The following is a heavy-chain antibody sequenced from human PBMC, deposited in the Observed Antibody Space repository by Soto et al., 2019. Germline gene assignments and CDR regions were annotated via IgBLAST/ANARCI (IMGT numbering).Heavy chain of an antibody. Sequence: PGGSLRLSCTASGFTFSDYTMSWFRQAPGKGLEWVGFIRSKAYGGTTEHAASVKGRFTISRDDSKSIAYLQMNSLKAEDTAVYHCTRDGRYSGYPPPAFWGQETLVTVSS. V-gene: IGHV3-49*03. CDR3: TRDGRYSGYPPPAF. CDR1: GFTFSDYT. J-gene: IGHJ4*02. CDR2: IRSKAYGGTT. D-gene: IGHD5-12*01.